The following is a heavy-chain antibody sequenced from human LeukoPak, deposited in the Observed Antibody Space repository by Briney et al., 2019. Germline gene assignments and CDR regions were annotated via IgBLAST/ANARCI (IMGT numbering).Heavy chain of an antibody. CDR1: GYTFTDYY. Sequence: ASVKVSCKTSGYTFTDYYINWVRQAPGQGLEWMGWINPNTGGTKYALKFQARVTLTRDTSISSAYMEPSGLTSDDTAVYYCASYFEILTGYYGGNGFDVWGQGTMVTVSA. CDR3: ASYFEILTGYYGGNGFDV. CDR2: INPNTGGT. V-gene: IGHV1-2*02. J-gene: IGHJ3*01. D-gene: IGHD3-9*01.